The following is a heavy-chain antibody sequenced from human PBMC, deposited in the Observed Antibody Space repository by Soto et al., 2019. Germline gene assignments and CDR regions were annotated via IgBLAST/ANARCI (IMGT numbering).Heavy chain of an antibody. V-gene: IGHV4-59*01. CDR3: ARDPELHGLDY. Sequence: PSETLSLTCNVSGTSIIAYYWTWIRQPPGKALEWIGYISYRGSTKYNPSLKSRVAISLDTSRNQFSLKLTPVTASDTAIYFCARDPELHGLDYWSQGTLVTVSS. CDR1: GTSIIAYY. D-gene: IGHD2-21*01. J-gene: IGHJ4*02. CDR2: ISYRGST.